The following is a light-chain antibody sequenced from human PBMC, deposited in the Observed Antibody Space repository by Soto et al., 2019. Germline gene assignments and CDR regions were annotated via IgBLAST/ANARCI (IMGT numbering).Light chain of an antibody. Sequence: DIQMTQSPTTLSAFVGDRAIITCRASQTVRNWLAWFQQKPGEAPKLLIYKASRLESGVSSRFSGSGYGTDFTLTITNLVPGDSATYFCQQYDASPLTFGQGTKLEIK. CDR3: QQYDASPLT. J-gene: IGKJ2*01. V-gene: IGKV1-5*03. CDR2: KAS. CDR1: QTVRNW.